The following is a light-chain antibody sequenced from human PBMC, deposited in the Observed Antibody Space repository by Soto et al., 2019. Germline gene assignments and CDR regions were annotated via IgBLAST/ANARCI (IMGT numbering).Light chain of an antibody. CDR1: SSDVGTYNH. CDR2: EVS. Sequence: ALTQPASVSGSPGQSITISCTGTSSDVGTYNHLSWYQQHPGKAPQLIIYEVSNRPSGLSNRFSASKSGNTASLTISGLQAEDEADYYCCSYTTSSTLVFGTGTKVTVL. J-gene: IGLJ1*01. CDR3: CSYTTSSTLV. V-gene: IGLV2-14*01.